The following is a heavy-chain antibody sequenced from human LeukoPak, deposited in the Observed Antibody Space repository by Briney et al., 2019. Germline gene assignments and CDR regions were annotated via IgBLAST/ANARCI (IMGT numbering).Heavy chain of an antibody. J-gene: IGHJ5*02. CDR1: GYTFTSYD. V-gene: IGHV1-8*01. CDR2: MNPNSGNT. CDR3: AREWHCSSTSCNNWFDP. Sequence: ASEKLSYKAYGYTFTSYDLNWVRQATGQGLECMRWMNPNSGNTGYAQKFQGRVTMTRNTSISTAYMELSSLRSEDTAVYYCAREWHCSSTSCNNWFDPWGQGTLVTVSS. D-gene: IGHD2-2*01.